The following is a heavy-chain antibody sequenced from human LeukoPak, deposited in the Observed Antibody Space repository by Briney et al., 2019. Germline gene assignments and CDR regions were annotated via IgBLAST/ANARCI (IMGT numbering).Heavy chain of an antibody. Sequence: SETLSLTCTLSGGPISTYYWAWVREPPGQGLQWIGYVFYTGSANYSPSLKNRATISVDTSNNRFSLKLTSVSAADSALYFCARVDGSDYDNRGYFDSWGQGILVTVSS. CDR1: GGPISTYY. CDR2: VFYTGSA. V-gene: IGHV4-59*01. CDR3: ARVDGSDYDNRGYFDS. J-gene: IGHJ4*02. D-gene: IGHD5-12*01.